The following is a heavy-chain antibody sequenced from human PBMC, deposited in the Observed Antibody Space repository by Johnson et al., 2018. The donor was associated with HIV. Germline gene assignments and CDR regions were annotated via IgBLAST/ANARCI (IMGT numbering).Heavy chain of an antibody. CDR3: AKSSPPGLAPLGG. V-gene: IGHV3-11*04. Sequence: QVQLVESGGGVVQPGGSLRLSCVASGFTFSDYYMSWIRQAPGKGLEWVSYISSSGSTIYYADSVKGRFTISRDNAKNSLYLQMNSLRAEDTAVYYCAKSSPPGLAPLGGWGQRTIVTVSS. D-gene: IGHD6-19*01. CDR2: ISSSGSTI. CDR1: GFTFSDYY. J-gene: IGHJ3*01.